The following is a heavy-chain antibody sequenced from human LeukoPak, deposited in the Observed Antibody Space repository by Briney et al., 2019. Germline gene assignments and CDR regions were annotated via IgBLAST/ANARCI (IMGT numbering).Heavy chain of an antibody. CDR1: GFTFSRYW. CDR2: INSDGSST. J-gene: IGHJ4*02. CDR3: ARAAIGTTYYYDSSGYYFDY. D-gene: IGHD3-22*01. V-gene: IGHV3-74*01. Sequence: PGGSLRLSCVASGFTFSRYWMHWVRQAPGKGLVWVSRINSDGSSTSYADSVKGRFTISRDNAKNTLYLQMNSLRAEDTAVYYCARAAIGTTYYYDSSGYYFDYWGQGTLVTVSS.